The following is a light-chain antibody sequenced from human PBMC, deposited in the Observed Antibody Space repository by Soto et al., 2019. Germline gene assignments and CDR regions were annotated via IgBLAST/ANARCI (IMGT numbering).Light chain of an antibody. CDR1: SSDVGSYNH. Sequence: HSALTQPASVSGFPGQSITISCTGTSSDVGSYNHVSWYQQHPGKAPKLMIYDVSKRPSGVSNRFSGSKSGNTASLTISGLQAEDEADYYCSSYTSSSTPHVVFGGGTKVTVL. V-gene: IGLV2-14*02. CDR2: DVS. J-gene: IGLJ2*01. CDR3: SSYTSSSTPHVV.